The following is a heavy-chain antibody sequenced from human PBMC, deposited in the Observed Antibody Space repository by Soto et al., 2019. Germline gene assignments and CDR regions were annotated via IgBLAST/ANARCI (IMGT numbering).Heavy chain of an antibody. CDR1: GFTFSRYS. CDR3: ARESEDLTSNFDY. V-gene: IGHV3-21*01. Sequence: AGGSLRLSCAASGFTFSRYSMNWVRQAPGKGLEWVSSISGTTNYIYYADSMKGRFTVSRDNAKNSVYLDMNSLSAEDTAVYYCARESEDLTSNFDYWGQGTLVTVSS. CDR2: ISGTTNYI. J-gene: IGHJ4*02.